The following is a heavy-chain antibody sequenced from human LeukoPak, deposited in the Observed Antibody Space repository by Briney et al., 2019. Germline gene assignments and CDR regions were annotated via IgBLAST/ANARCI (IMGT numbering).Heavy chain of an antibody. CDR1: GFTFSSYA. D-gene: IGHD2-15*01. V-gene: IGHV3-23*01. CDR3: AKEFDDIVVVVAASDYFDY. CDR2: ISGSGGST. Sequence: GGSLRLSCAASGFTFSSYAMSWVRQAPGKGLVWVSAISGSGGSTYYADSVKGRFTISRDNSKNTLYLQMNSLRAEDTAVYYCAKEFDDIVVVVAASDYFDYWGQGTLVTVSS. J-gene: IGHJ4*02.